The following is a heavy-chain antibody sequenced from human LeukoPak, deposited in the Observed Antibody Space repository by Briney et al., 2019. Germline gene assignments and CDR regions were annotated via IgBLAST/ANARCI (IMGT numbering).Heavy chain of an antibody. D-gene: IGHD1-26*01. V-gene: IGHV4-38-2*01. CDR3: ARHESPGGATIH. J-gene: IGHJ4*02. CDR1: GYSISSGYY. Sequence: NPSETLSLTCAVSGYSISSGYYWGWIRQPPRKGMEWIGSIYHSGSTYYNPSLKSRVTISVDTSKNQFSLKLSSVTAADTAVYYCARHESPGGATIHWGQGTLVTVSS. CDR2: IYHSGST.